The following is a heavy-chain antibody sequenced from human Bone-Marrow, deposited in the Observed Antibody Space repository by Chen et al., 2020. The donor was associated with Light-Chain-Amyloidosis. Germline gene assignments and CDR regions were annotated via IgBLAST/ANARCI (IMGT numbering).Heavy chain of an antibody. CDR3: ARRRDGYNFDF. J-gene: IGHJ4*02. CDR2: IYPDDSDS. D-gene: IGHD5-12*01. V-gene: IGHV5-51*01. Sequence: EVQLEQSGPEVKKPGESLKISCKGSGYTFPNYWIGWVRLMPGKGLAWMGVIYPDDSDSRFSPSFERQVTISADKSITTAYLQWRSLKASDAAMYYCARRRDGYNFDFWGQGTLVTVSS. CDR1: GYTFPNYW.